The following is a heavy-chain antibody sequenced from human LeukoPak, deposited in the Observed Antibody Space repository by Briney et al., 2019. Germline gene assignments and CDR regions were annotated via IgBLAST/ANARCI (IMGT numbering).Heavy chain of an antibody. CDR1: GYRFSSYW. Sequence: PGESLKISFQGSGYRFSSYWIVWVRPMPGKGLEWMGIIYPDDSNTRYSPSFQGQVTISADKSINTAYLQWRSLKASDTAMYYCALQPGYCSNSICSHFDFWGQGTPVTVSS. V-gene: IGHV5-51*01. J-gene: IGHJ4*02. CDR3: ALQPGYCSNSICSHFDF. D-gene: IGHD2-2*01. CDR2: IYPDDSNT.